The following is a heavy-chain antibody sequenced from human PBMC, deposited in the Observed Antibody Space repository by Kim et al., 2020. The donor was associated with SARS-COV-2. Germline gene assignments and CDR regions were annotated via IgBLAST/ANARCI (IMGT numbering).Heavy chain of an antibody. CDR2: ISGSGGST. Sequence: GGSLRLSCAASGFTFSSYAMSWVRQAPGKGLEWVSAISGSGGSTYYADPVKRRFTISRDNSKNTLYLQMNSLRAEDTAVYYCAKGSRRAMWLQWYGMDVWGQGTMVTVSS. D-gene: IGHD5-12*01. CDR1: GFTFSSYA. CDR3: AKGSRRAMWLQWYGMDV. V-gene: IGHV3-23*01. J-gene: IGHJ6*02.